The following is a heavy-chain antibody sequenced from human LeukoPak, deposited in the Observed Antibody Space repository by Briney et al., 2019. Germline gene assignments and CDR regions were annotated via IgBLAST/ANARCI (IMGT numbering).Heavy chain of an antibody. V-gene: IGHV1-3*01. Sequence: ASVKVSCKASGYTFTTYALHWVRQAPGQRLEWMAWINVGSGNTKYSQKFQGRVTISRDTSASTAYMEVRSLRSEDTAVYYCARDPTAGSRDWYAWFDPWGQGTLVTVSS. J-gene: IGHJ5*02. D-gene: IGHD6-19*01. CDR2: INVGSGNT. CDR3: ARDPTAGSRDWYAWFDP. CDR1: GYTFTTYA.